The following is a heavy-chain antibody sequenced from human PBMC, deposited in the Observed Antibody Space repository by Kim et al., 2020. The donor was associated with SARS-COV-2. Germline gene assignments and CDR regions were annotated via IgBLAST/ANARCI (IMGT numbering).Heavy chain of an antibody. Sequence: YYNPPLKTRCTISVDTSKTQFSLKLSSVTAADTAVYYCASPGYGGNGFDYWGQGTLVTVSS. D-gene: IGHD4-17*01. CDR3: ASPGYGGNGFDY. V-gene: IGHV4-39*01. J-gene: IGHJ4*02.